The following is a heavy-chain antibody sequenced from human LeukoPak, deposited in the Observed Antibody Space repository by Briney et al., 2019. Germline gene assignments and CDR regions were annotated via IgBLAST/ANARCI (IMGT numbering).Heavy chain of an antibody. V-gene: IGHV4-34*01. CDR3: ARGSRERPTGTKYYYYGMDV. CDR1: GGSFSGYY. J-gene: IGHJ6*02. D-gene: IGHD1-1*01. CDR2: INHSGST. Sequence: PSETLSLTCAVYGGSFSGYYWSWIRQPPGKGLEWIGEINHSGSTNYNPSLKSRVTISVDTSKNQFSLKLSSVTAADTAVYYCARGSRERPTGTKYYYYGMDVWGQGTTVTVSS.